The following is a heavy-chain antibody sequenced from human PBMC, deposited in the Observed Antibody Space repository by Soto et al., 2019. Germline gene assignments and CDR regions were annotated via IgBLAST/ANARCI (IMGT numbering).Heavy chain of an antibody. D-gene: IGHD3-10*01. CDR2: ISSSSSYI. J-gene: IGHJ4*02. Sequence: DVQLVESGGGLIQPGGSLRLSCAAFGLTVSGKKYMAWVRQAPGKGLEWVSSISSSSSYINYADSMKGRFTISRDNAKNSLYLQMNSLRAEDTAVYYCARVGTYYGSGSPYYSDYWGQGTLVTVSS. CDR1: GLTVSGKKY. V-gene: IGHV3-21*01. CDR3: ARVGTYYGSGSPYYSDY.